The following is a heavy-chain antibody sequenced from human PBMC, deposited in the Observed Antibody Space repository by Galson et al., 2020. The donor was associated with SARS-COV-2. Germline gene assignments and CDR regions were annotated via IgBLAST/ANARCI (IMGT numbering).Heavy chain of an antibody. CDR1: GFTFGDYA. Sequence: GESLKISCTASGFTFGDYAMSWFRQAPGKGLEWVGFIRSKAYGGTTEYAASVKGRFTISRDDSKSIAYLQMNSLKTEDTAVYYCTRGDFWSGYYLDYWGQGTLVTVSS. V-gene: IGHV3-49*03. CDR2: IRSKAYGGTT. CDR3: TRGDFWSGYYLDY. D-gene: IGHD3-3*01. J-gene: IGHJ4*02.